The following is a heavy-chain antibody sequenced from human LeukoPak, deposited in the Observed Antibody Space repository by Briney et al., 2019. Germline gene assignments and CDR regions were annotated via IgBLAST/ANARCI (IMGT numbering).Heavy chain of an antibody. Sequence: ASVKVSCKASGYTFTSYGISWVRQAPGQGLEWMGWISAYNGHTMYAQKVQGRVTLTMDTSTSTAYLELSSLRFDDTAVYYCARDLRATLITGSGYWGQGTLVTVSS. D-gene: IGHD3-9*01. CDR3: ARDLRATLITGSGY. V-gene: IGHV1-18*01. CDR2: ISAYNGHT. CDR1: GYTFTSYG. J-gene: IGHJ4*02.